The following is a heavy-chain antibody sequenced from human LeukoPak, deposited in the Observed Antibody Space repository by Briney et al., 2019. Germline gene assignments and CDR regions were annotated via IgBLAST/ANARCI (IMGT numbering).Heavy chain of an antibody. D-gene: IGHD5-18*01. Sequence: PGGSLRLSCVVSGFPFTNNPMNWVRQAPGKGLEWVSYISNDITTTYYAKSVKGRFTISRDNAKSSLYLQMNSLRVEDTAVYYCARDGGKSYEIDYWGQGTLVTVSS. CDR1: GFPFTNNP. J-gene: IGHJ4*02. CDR2: ISNDITTT. CDR3: ARDGGKSYEIDY. V-gene: IGHV3-48*01.